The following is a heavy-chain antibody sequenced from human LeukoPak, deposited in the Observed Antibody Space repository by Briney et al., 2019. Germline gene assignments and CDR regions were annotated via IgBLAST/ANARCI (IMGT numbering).Heavy chain of an antibody. CDR2: IYYSGST. Sequence: SETLSLTCTVSGGSISSYYWSWIRQPPGKGLEWIGYIYYSGSTNYNPSLKSRVTISVDTSKNQFSLKLSSMTAADTAVYYCARVRREIFGVVDVWGQGTTVTVSS. D-gene: IGHD3-3*01. CDR3: ARVRREIFGVVDV. CDR1: GGSISSYY. V-gene: IGHV4-59*01. J-gene: IGHJ6*02.